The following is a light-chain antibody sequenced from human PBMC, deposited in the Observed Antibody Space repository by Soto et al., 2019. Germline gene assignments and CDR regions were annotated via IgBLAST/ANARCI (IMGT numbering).Light chain of an antibody. CDR3: QQYGGSRWT. CDR1: QSVSSTY. V-gene: IGKV3-20*01. J-gene: IGKJ1*01. CDR2: GAS. Sequence: EIVLTQSPGTLSLSPGERATLSCRASQSVSSTYLAWYQQKPGQAPRLLIYGASTRDTRSTDRFSGSGSGTDFTLTISRLEPEDFAVYYCQQYGGSRWTFGQGTRVDI.